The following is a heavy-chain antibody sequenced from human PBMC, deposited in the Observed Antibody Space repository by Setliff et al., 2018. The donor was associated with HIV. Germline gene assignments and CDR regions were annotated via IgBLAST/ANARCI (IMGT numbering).Heavy chain of an antibody. CDR2: INHRGDT. Sequence: PSETLSLTCAVYGGSFSGYYWTWIRQPPGKGLEWIGDINHRGDTKYNPSLRSRVIISVDKSKNQFSLKLNSVTAADTAVYYCARLSGGMVPNSWGQGTLVTVSS. D-gene: IGHD3-10*01. CDR3: ARLSGGMVPNS. J-gene: IGHJ4*02. CDR1: GGSFSGYY. V-gene: IGHV4-34*01.